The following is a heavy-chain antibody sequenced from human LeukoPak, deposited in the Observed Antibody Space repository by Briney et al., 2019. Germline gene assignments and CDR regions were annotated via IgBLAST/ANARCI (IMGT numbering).Heavy chain of an antibody. CDR3: ARGSGAYGDYGFDY. CDR2: MNPNSGNT. J-gene: IGHJ4*02. V-gene: IGHV1-8*01. D-gene: IGHD4-17*01. CDR1: GYTFTSYD. Sequence: GASVKVSCKASGYTFTSYDINWVRQATGQGLEWMGWMNPNSGNTGYAQKFQGRVTMTRNTSISTAYMELSSLRSEDTAVYYCARGSGAYGDYGFDYWGQGTLVTVSS.